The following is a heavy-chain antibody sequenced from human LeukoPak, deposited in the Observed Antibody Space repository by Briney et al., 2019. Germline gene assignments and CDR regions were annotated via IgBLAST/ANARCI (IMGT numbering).Heavy chain of an antibody. V-gene: IGHV3-21*01. CDR2: ISSSSSYI. CDR1: GFTFSSYS. J-gene: IGHJ4*02. D-gene: IGHD4-17*01. Sequence: GGSLRLSCAASGFTFSSYSMNWVRQAPGKGLEWVSSISSSSSYIYYTDSVKGRFTISRDNAKNSLYLQMNSLRAEDTAVYYCARQPMTTVTSDYFDYWGQGTLVTVSS. CDR3: ARQPMTTVTSDYFDY.